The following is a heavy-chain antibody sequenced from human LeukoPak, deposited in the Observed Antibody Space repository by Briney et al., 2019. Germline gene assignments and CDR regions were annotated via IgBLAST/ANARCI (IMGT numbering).Heavy chain of an antibody. CDR3: ARQAVRDGYNGAFDI. V-gene: IGHV5-51*01. D-gene: IGHD5-24*01. Sequence: GKSLKISCKGSGYSFTTYWIGWVRQMPGKGLEWMGIIYPGDSDTRYSPSFQGQVTISADKSISTAYLQWSSLKASDTAMYYCARQAVRDGYNGAFDIWGQGTMVTVSS. CDR1: GYSFTTYW. CDR2: IYPGDSDT. J-gene: IGHJ3*02.